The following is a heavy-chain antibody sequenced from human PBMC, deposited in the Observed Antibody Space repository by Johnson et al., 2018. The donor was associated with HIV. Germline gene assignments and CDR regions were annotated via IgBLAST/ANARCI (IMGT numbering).Heavy chain of an antibody. CDR1: GFTLSSYG. D-gene: IGHD2-15*01. CDR3: AKDRPLYVLHLFGAFDI. Sequence: QVQLVESGGGVVQPGGSLRLSCAASGFTLSSYGMHWVRQAPGKGLEWVAFIRYDGSNKYYADSVKGRFTISRDNSKNTLYLQMNSLRAEDTAVYYCAKDRPLYVLHLFGAFDIWGQGTMVTVSS. V-gene: IGHV3-30*02. J-gene: IGHJ3*02. CDR2: IRYDGSNK.